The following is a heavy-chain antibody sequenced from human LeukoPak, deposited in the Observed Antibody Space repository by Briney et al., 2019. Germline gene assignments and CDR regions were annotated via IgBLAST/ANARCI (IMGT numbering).Heavy chain of an antibody. J-gene: IGHJ1*01. CDR1: GGTFSSYA. V-gene: IGHV1-69*05. D-gene: IGHD6-13*01. Sequence: SVKVSCKASGGTFSSYAISWVRQAPGQGLEWMGGIIPIFGTANYAQKFQGRVTITTDESTSTAYMELSSLRSEDTAVYYCARDAPMRGSWYFQHWGQGTLVTVSS. CDR2: IIPIFGTA. CDR3: ARDAPMRGSWYFQH.